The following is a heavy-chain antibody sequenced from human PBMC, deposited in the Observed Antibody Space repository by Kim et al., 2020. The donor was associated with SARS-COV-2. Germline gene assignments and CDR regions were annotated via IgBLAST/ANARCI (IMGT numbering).Heavy chain of an antibody. V-gene: IGHV3-13*01. CDR3: ARAALTMVQGAYHFDY. D-gene: IGHD3-10*01. Sequence: SVEGRLTISRETAKNSLYLQMNSLRAGDTAVYYCARAALTMVQGAYHFDYWGQGTLVTVSS. J-gene: IGHJ4*02.